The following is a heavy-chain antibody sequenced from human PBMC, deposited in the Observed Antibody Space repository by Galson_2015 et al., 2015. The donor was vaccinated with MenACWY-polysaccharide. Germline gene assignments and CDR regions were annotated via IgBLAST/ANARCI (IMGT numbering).Heavy chain of an antibody. V-gene: IGHV1-46*01. CDR2: INPSGGST. CDR1: GYTFTNYY. J-gene: IGHJ4*01. CDR3: ARNAASGLDY. D-gene: IGHD3-10*01. Sequence: SVKVSCKASGYTFTNYYIHWVRQAPGQGLEWLGFINPSGGSTSYAQKFQGRVTMTRDTSTGTVYVDLSSLRSEDTAVYYCARNAASGLDYWGHGTLVTISS.